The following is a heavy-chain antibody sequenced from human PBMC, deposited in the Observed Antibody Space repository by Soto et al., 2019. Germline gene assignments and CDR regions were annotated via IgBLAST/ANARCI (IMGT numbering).Heavy chain of an antibody. J-gene: IGHJ4*02. CDR3: ASEDCRNTNCLKGFDY. V-gene: IGHV1-2*02. CDR1: GYTFTDYY. CDR2: INPKSGGP. D-gene: IGHD2-15*01. Sequence: ASVKVSCKTSGYTFTDYYMHWVRQAPGQGFEWVGGINPKSGGPKYVPKFQGRVTVTKDTSTSTAYMELNRLTSDDTAVYYCASEDCRNTNCLKGFDYWGQGTLVTVSS.